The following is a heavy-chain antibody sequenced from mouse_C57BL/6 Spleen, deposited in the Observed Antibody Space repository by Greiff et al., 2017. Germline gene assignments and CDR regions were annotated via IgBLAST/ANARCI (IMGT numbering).Heavy chain of an antibody. Sequence: QVHVKQSGAELVKPGASVKMSCKASGYTFTTYPIEWMKQNHGKSLEWIGNFHPYNDDTKYNEKFKGKATLTVEKSSSTVYLELSRLTSDDSAVYYCARRGDYGNYVWFADWGQGTLVTVSA. CDR1: GYTFTTYP. D-gene: IGHD2-1*01. CDR2: FHPYNDDT. J-gene: IGHJ3*01. V-gene: IGHV1-47*01. CDR3: ARRGDYGNYVWFAD.